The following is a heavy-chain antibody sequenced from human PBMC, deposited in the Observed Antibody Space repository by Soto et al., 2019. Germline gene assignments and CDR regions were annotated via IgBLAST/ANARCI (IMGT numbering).Heavy chain of an antibody. CDR2: IFPGDSDT. Sequence: GESLKISFKGSGYNFANYWIGWVRQMPGKGLEWMGVIFPGDSDTKKSPSLQGQITMSVDNSNNALYLQMNSLRVGDTAVYYCAKGTLVKPPGTRAFDVWGQGTMVTVSS. D-gene: IGHD6-13*01. J-gene: IGHJ3*01. V-gene: IGHV5-51*01. CDR3: AKGTLVKPPGTRAFDV. CDR1: GYNFANYW.